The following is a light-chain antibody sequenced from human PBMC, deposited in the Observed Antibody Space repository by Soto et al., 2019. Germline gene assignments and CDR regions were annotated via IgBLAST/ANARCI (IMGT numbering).Light chain of an antibody. CDR1: SSDVGGYNF. CDR2: GVS. J-gene: IGLJ1*01. Sequence: QSALTQPPSVSGSPGQSVTISCTGTSSDVGGYNFVTWYQQHPGKAPRLLIYGVSERPSGVPDRFSGSKSDNTASLTISGLQAEDEADYYCSSYAGSPYVFGTGTKLTVL. V-gene: IGLV2-11*01. CDR3: SSYAGSPYV.